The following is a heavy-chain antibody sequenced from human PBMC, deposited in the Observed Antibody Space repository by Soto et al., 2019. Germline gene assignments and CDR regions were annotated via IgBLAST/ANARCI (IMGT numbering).Heavy chain of an antibody. CDR2: ISPSGTT. J-gene: IGHJ4*02. Sequence: QLQLQESGSGLVKPSRTLSLTCIVSGGSISSGDYSWNWIRQPPGKGLQWIGYISPSGTTYYNPSLTSRVTISLDRSKTHFSLTLSSVTAADTAVYYCARSTALVRQYFDSWGQGTLVTVSS. CDR3: ARSTALVRQYFDS. CDR1: GGSISSGDYS. D-gene: IGHD2-8*02. V-gene: IGHV4-30-2*01.